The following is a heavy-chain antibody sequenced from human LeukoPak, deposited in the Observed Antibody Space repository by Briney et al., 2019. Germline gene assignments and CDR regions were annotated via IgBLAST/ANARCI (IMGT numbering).Heavy chain of an antibody. V-gene: IGHV1-2*02. D-gene: IGHD6-19*01. CDR1: GYTFTGYY. Sequence: ASVKVPCKASGYTFTGYYMHWVRQAPGQGLEWMGWINPNSGGTNYAQKFQGRVTMTRDTSISTAYMELSRLRSDDTAVYYCARGDSVAGPNDYWGQGTLVTVSS. CDR3: ARGDSVAGPNDY. J-gene: IGHJ4*02. CDR2: INPNSGGT.